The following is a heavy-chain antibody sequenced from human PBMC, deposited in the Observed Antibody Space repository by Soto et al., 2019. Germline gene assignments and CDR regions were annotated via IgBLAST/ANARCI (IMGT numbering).Heavy chain of an antibody. Sequence: GASVQVSCKASGSTFSSYAISWVRQAPGQGFEWMGGIIPIFGTANYAQKFQGRVTITADESTSTAYMELSSLRSEDTAVYYCAREWRYYGSGSFFAFDIWGQGTMVTVSS. D-gene: IGHD3-10*01. V-gene: IGHV1-69*13. CDR2: IIPIFGTA. CDR3: AREWRYYGSGSFFAFDI. CDR1: GSTFSSYA. J-gene: IGHJ3*02.